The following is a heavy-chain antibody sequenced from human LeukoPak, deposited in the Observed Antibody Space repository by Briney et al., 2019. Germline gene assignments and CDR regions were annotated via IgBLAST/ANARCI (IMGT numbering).Heavy chain of an antibody. V-gene: IGHV1-2*02. CDR1: GYTFTDYY. D-gene: IGHD3-10*01. J-gene: IGHJ4*02. CDR2: INPKSGDT. Sequence: ASVKVSCKASGYTFTDYYMHWLRQAPGQGLEWMGWINPKSGDTNYAQKFQGRVTMNRDTSISTAYMELSRLTSDDTAVYYCARDYYGSGSFSGHWGQGTLVTASS. CDR3: ARDYYGSGSFSGH.